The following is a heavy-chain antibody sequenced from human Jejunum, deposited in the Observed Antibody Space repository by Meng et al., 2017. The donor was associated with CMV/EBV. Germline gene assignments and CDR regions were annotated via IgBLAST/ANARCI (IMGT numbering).Heavy chain of an antibody. Sequence: SGFTITTYSMHWVRQAPGKGLEWVATISHDGTNQYYADSVKGRFAISRDNSKNTVSLHLSSLTTEDTAVYYCAGEYQLLNTPYFESWGQGTLVTVSS. CDR1: GFTITTYS. V-gene: IGHV3-30*09. J-gene: IGHJ4*02. CDR3: AGEYQLLNTPYFES. D-gene: IGHD2-2*01. CDR2: ISHDGTNQ.